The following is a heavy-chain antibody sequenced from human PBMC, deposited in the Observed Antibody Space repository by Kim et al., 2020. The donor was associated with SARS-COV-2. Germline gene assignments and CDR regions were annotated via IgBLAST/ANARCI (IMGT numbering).Heavy chain of an antibody. CDR1: GGSISSSSYY. V-gene: IGHV4-39*01. CDR3: ASSGPPRGYYLLSPGNLRFDY. Sequence: SETLSLTCTVSGGSISSSSYYWGWIRQPPGKGLEWIGTIYYSGSTYYNPSLKSRVTISVDTSKNQFSLKLSSVTAADTAVYYCASSGPPRGYYLLSPGNLRFDYWGQGTLVTVSS. J-gene: IGHJ4*02. CDR2: IYYSGST. D-gene: IGHD2-2*01.